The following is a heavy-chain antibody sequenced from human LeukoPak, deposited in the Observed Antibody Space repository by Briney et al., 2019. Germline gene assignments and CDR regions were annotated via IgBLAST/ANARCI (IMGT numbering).Heavy chain of an antibody. D-gene: IGHD3-10*01. CDR2: LSGSGDTT. V-gene: IGHV3-23*01. CDR1: GFSFSSFA. Sequence: PEGSLRLSCAASGFSFSSFAMSWVRQAPGKGLEWVSGLSGSGDTTYYADSAKGRFTISRDNSKNTLYLEMNSLRADDTAVYYCAKSRTDYWGAGSCVGGLDYWGQGALVTVSS. J-gene: IGHJ4*02. CDR3: AKSRTDYWGAGSCVGGLDY.